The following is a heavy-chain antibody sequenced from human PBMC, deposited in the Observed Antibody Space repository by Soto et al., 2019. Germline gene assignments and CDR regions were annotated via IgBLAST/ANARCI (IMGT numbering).Heavy chain of an antibody. CDR2: IYYSGST. CDR3: ARHPSDFWFDP. V-gene: IGHV4-30-4*01. CDR1: GGSISSGDYY. D-gene: IGHD2-21*02. J-gene: IGHJ5*02. Sequence: SEMLSLTCTVSGGSISSGDYYWSWIRQPPGKGLEWIGYIYYSGSTYYNPSLKSRVTISVDTSKNQFSLKLSSVTAADTAAYYCARHPSDFWFDPWGQGTLVTVSS.